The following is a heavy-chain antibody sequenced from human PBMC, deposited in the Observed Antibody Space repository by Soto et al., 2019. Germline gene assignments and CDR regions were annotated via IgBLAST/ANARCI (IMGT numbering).Heavy chain of an antibody. J-gene: IGHJ4*02. V-gene: IGHV4-59*01. D-gene: IGHD3-16*01. Sequence: QLQLQESGPGLVKPSETLSLTCTVSNGSISSYFWTWIRQPPGKGLEWIGYIYYDGNTNYSPSLKSRVTISVDTSKNQFSLKLTSVTAADTAVYYCARGWVWSELDFWGQGALVTVSS. CDR2: IYYDGNT. CDR1: NGSISSYF. CDR3: ARGWVWSELDF.